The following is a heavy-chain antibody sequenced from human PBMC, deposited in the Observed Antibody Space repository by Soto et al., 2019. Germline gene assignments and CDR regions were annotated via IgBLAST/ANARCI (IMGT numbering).Heavy chain of an antibody. CDR2: IYYLMIT. J-gene: IGHJ4*02. CDR3: ARDWYDGSGSPYPAY. D-gene: IGHD3-10*01. V-gene: IGHV4-59*01. CDR1: GGSMSEYF. Sequence: WATLYITCSVSGGSMSEYFWSWIRQSPGKGLEWIGYIYYLMITDYNPSLKSRVTISVDTSKRQFSLRLAAVTAADTAVYYCARDWYDGSGSPYPAYWGPGTQVTVSS.